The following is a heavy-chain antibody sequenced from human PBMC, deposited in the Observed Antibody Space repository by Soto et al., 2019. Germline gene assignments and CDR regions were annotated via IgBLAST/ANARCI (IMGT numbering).Heavy chain of an antibody. CDR3: AKVAYCGCDCYSDAFDI. Sequence: EVQLLESGGGLVQPGGSLRLSCAASGFTFSSYAMSWVRQAPGKGLEWVSAISGSGGSTYYADSVKGRFTISRDNSKNTLYLQMNSLRAEDTAVYYCAKVAYCGCDCYSDAFDIWGQGTMVTVSS. J-gene: IGHJ3*02. CDR2: ISGSGGST. V-gene: IGHV3-23*01. CDR1: GFTFSSYA. D-gene: IGHD2-21*02.